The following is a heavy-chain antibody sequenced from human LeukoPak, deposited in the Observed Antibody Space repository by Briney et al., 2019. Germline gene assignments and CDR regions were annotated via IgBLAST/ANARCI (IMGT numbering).Heavy chain of an antibody. D-gene: IGHD3-22*01. CDR2: ISGSGDNT. Sequence: GGTLGLFCAASEFTFSNFAMSWVRQAPGKGLEWVSTISGSGDNTYYADSVKGRFTISRDNSKNTLSLHMNTLRAEDTAVYYCAKDLLQTFFFDSSGYYSDAFGMWGQGTMVTVSP. CDR3: AKDLLQTFFFDSSGYYSDAFGM. J-gene: IGHJ3*02. CDR1: EFTFSNFA. V-gene: IGHV3-23*01.